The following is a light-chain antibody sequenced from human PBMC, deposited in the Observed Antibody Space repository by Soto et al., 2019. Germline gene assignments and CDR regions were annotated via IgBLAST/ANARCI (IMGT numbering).Light chain of an antibody. CDR3: AAGDDSHYV. CDR2: RNN. J-gene: IGLJ1*01. CDR1: SSNIGSNY. Sequence: QSVLTQPPSASGTPGQRVTISCSGSSSNIGSNYVYWYQQRPGTAPKLLIYRNNQRPSGVPDRFSASKSGTSASLAISGVRSEGEDDYYCAAGDDSHYVFGTGTKLTVL. V-gene: IGLV1-47*01.